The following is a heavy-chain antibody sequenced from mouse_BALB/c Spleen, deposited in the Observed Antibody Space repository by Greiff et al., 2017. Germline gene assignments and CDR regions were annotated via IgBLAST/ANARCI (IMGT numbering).Heavy chain of an antibody. D-gene: IGHD1-2*01. CDR2: ISDGGSYT. CDR1: GFTFSDYY. Sequence: DVMLVESGGGLVKPGGSLKLSCAASGFTFSDYYMYWVRQTPEKRLEWVATISDGGSYTYYPDSVKGRFTISRDNAKNNLYLQMSSLKSEDTAMYYCARDQEILFITTATAFAYWGQGTLVTVSA. J-gene: IGHJ3*01. CDR3: ARDQEILFITTATAFAY. V-gene: IGHV5-4*02.